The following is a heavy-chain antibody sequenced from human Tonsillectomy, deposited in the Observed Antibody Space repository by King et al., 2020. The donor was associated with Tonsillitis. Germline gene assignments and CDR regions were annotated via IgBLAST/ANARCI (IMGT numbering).Heavy chain of an antibody. V-gene: IGHV4-59*01. CDR3: ARGSVVAGFFDY. J-gene: IGHJ4*02. D-gene: IGHD6-19*01. Sequence: VQLQESGPGLVKPSETLSLTCTVSGGSISSYYWSWIRQPPGKGLAWIGYIYYSGNTNYNPSLKSRVTISGDTSKNQFSLKVSSVTAADTAVYYCARGSVVAGFFDYWGQGTLVTASS. CDR1: GGSISSYY. CDR2: IYYSGNT.